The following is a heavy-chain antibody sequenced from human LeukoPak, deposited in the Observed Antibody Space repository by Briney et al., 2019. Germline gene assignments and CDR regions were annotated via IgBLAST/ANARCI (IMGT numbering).Heavy chain of an antibody. V-gene: IGHV3-48*03. CDR1: GFIFSNFE. D-gene: IGHD2-15*01. CDR2: INSGATSE. Sequence: GGSLRLSCTASGFIFSNFEMNWVRQAPGKGLQWLAYINSGATSEYYADSVKGRITISRDNAKNSLYLQMNSLRVQDTAIYYCARVVCTGGSCFQNDYWDQGTLATVSS. CDR3: ARVVCTGGSCFQNDY. J-gene: IGHJ4*02.